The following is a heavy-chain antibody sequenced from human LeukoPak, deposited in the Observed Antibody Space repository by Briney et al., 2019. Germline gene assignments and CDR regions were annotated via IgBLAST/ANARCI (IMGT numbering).Heavy chain of an antibody. CDR3: ARDKGEGYYGSGTPFDY. Sequence: SVKVSCKASGGTFSSYAISWVRQAPGQGLEWMGGIIPIFGTANYAQKFQGRVTITADESTSTAYMELSSLRSEDTAVYYCARDKGEGYYGSGTPFDYWGQGTLVTVSS. V-gene: IGHV1-69*13. CDR1: GGTFSSYA. CDR2: IIPIFGTA. D-gene: IGHD3-10*01. J-gene: IGHJ4*02.